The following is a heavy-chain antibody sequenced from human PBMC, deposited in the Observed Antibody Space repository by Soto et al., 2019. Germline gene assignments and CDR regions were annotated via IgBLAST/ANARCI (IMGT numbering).Heavy chain of an antibody. CDR3: ERGGTSSRRAVAGYFHY. D-gene: IGHD1-7*01. Sequence: QVQLQESGPGLVKPSETLSLTCSVSAGSVSGSSHYWNWIRQTPGKGLEWIGYIDYRGSTNYNPALKSRVTISVDTSKTQFSLKLSSVTAADTAVYYCERGGTSSRRAVAGYFHYWGQGTQVTVSS. CDR2: IDYRGST. V-gene: IGHV4-61*01. CDR1: AGSVSGSSHY. J-gene: IGHJ1*01.